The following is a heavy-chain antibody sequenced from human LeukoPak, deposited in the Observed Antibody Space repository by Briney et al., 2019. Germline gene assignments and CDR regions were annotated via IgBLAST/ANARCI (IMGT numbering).Heavy chain of an antibody. Sequence: SETLSLTCAVYGGSFSGYYWSWIRQPPGKGLEWIGEINHSGSTNYNPSHKSRVTISVDTSKNQFSLKLSSVTAADTAVYYCARRVDYDILTGYSGRQNNWFDPWGQGTLVTVSS. D-gene: IGHD3-9*01. CDR3: ARRVDYDILTGYSGRQNNWFDP. J-gene: IGHJ5*02. CDR2: INHSGST. CDR1: GGSFSGYY. V-gene: IGHV4-34*01.